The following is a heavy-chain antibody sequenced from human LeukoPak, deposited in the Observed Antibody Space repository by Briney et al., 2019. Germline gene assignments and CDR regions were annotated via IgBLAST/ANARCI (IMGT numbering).Heavy chain of an antibody. Sequence: GGSLRLSCAASGFTFSNSWMHWVRQVPGKGLVYVSSIIGDGGLKHYADSVKGRFTVSRDNAKNSLYLQMNSLRAEDTAVYYCARDYFSRAALLGYFDLWGRGTLVTVSS. D-gene: IGHD2-15*01. V-gene: IGHV3-74*01. CDR3: ARDYFSRAALLGYFDL. CDR2: IIGDGGLK. J-gene: IGHJ2*01. CDR1: GFTFSNSW.